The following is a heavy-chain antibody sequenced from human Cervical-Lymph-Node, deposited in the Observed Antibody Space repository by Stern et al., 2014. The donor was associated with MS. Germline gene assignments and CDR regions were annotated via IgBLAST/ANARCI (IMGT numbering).Heavy chain of an antibody. CDR1: GGTFSSYA. Sequence: VQLVESGAEVKKPGSSVKVSCKASGGTFSSYAISWVRQAPGQGLEWMGGLIPIFGTANYAQKFQGRVTITADESTSTAYMELSSLRSEDTAVYYCARGPNGGEGISVLQHWGQGTLVTVSS. CDR2: LIPIFGTA. D-gene: IGHD2-8*01. CDR3: ARGPNGGEGISVLQH. V-gene: IGHV1-69*01. J-gene: IGHJ1*01.